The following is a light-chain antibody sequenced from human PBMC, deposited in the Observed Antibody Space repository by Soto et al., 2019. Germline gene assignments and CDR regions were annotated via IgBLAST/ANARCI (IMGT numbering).Light chain of an antibody. CDR2: GSS. J-gene: IGKJ4*01. CDR1: QNVGTN. CDR3: QQYNNWGLS. V-gene: IGKV3D-15*01. Sequence: IVMTQSPATLSVSPGERVTLSCRASQNVGTNLAWYQQKPGQAPRLLIYGSSTRATGIPYTFSGSGSGTEFPLTISSLQSEESAVYYCQQYNNWGLSFGGGTKVEIK.